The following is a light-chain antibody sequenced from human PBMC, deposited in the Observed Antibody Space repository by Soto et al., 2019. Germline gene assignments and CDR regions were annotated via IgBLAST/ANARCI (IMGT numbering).Light chain of an antibody. CDR1: QSVRSRY. Sequence: DIVLTQSPGTLSLSPGERATLSCRASQSVRSRYLAWYQQKAGQAPRLLIYDASRRATDIPDRFSGSGSGTDFTLTISRLEPEDFAVYYCQQYGSSVTFGGGTKVEIK. J-gene: IGKJ4*01. CDR2: DAS. CDR3: QQYGSSVT. V-gene: IGKV3-20*01.